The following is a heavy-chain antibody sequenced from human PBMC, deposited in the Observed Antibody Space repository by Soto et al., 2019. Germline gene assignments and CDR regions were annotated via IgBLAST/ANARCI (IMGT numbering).Heavy chain of an antibody. Sequence: GGSLRLSCAASGFTFSSYAMSWVRQAPGKGLEWVAAISGSGGRTYYADSVKGRFTISRDNSKNTLYLQMNSLRAEDTAVYYCVNCKKEIAGRDAFDIWGQGTMVTVSS. CDR3: VNCKKEIAGRDAFDI. D-gene: IGHD6-6*01. CDR1: GFTFSSYA. CDR2: ISGSGGRT. V-gene: IGHV3-23*01. J-gene: IGHJ3*02.